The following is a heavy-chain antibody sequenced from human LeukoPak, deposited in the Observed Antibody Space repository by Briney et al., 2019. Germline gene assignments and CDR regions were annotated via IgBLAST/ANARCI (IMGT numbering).Heavy chain of an antibody. CDR1: GVSISSGGYY. J-gene: IGHJ4*02. CDR3: ARHKFSGSYYFDY. Sequence: SETLSLTCTVSGVSISSGGYYWSWIRQHPGKGLEWIGYIYYSGSTYYNPSLKSRVTISVDTSKNRFSLKLSSVTAADTAVYYCARHKFSGSYYFDYWGQGTLVTVSS. D-gene: IGHD1-26*01. CDR2: IYYSGST. V-gene: IGHV4-31*03.